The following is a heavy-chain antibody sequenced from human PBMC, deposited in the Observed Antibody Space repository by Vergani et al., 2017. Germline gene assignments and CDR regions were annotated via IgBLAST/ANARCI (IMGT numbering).Heavy chain of an antibody. CDR2: IIPILGTA. D-gene: IGHD6-19*01. CDR1: GGTFSSYA. J-gene: IGHJ6*02. CDR3: ARAQPGIAVAGTAGYYYYGMDV. Sequence: QVQLVQSGAEVKKPGSSVKVSCKASGGTFSSYAISWVRQAPGQGLEWMGRIIPILGTANYAQKFQGRVTITADESTSTAYMELSSLRSEDTAVYYCARAQPGIAVAGTAGYYYYGMDVWGQGTTVTVSS. V-gene: IGHV1-69*11.